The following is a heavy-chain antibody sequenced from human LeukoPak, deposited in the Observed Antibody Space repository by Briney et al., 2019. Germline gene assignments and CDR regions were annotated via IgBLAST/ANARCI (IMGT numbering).Heavy chain of an antibody. J-gene: IGHJ4*02. V-gene: IGHV3-23*01. CDR1: GFTFSGNA. CDR2: VSGSAVDT. D-gene: IGHD4-23*01. CDR3: ARRLGGNSGHFDY. Sequence: GGSLRLSCAASGFTFSGNAMNWVRQAPGKGPEWVSAVSGSAVDTYYADSVKGRFTISRDNSKNTLYLQMNSLTAEDTAVYYCARRLGGNSGHFDYWGQGTLVTVSS.